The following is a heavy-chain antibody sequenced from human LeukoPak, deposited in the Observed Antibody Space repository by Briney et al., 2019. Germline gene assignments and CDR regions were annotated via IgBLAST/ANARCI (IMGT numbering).Heavy chain of an antibody. J-gene: IGHJ4*02. Sequence: ASVNLSCKASGYTFTSYYMHWVRQAPGQGLEWMGMIKPIGGSTSSAQKFQGRVTMTMDTSTSTVYMELRLLCSEDTDVYYCARAYDFPDYWGQGTLVTVSS. CDR2: IKPIGGST. CDR1: GYTFTSYY. CDR3: ARAYDFPDY. D-gene: IGHD3-3*01. V-gene: IGHV1-46*01.